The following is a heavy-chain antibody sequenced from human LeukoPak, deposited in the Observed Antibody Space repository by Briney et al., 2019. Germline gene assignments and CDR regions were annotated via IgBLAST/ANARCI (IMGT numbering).Heavy chain of an antibody. V-gene: IGHV3-21*01. CDR3: VTDYGGSSGAFDI. Sequence: GGSLRLSCTGSGFTLSSYAMNWVRRAPGQGLEWVSSISSSSSDIYYTDSVKGRFTISRDNAKNSLYLQMNSLRAEDTAVYYCVTDYGGSSGAFDIWGQGTMVAVSS. CDR2: ISSSSSDI. D-gene: IGHD4-23*01. J-gene: IGHJ3*02. CDR1: GFTLSSYA.